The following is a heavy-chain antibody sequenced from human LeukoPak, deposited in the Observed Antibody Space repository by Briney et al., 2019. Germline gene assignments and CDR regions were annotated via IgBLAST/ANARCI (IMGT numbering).Heavy chain of an antibody. D-gene: IGHD3-10*01. CDR1: GGSISSYY. CDR3: ARDVLEYYYGSGSYYNRYYYYYYYMDV. CDR2: IYYSGST. J-gene: IGHJ6*03. Sequence: SETLSLTCTVSGGSISSYYWSWIRQPPGKGLEWIGYIYYSGSTNYNPSLKSRVTISIDTSKNQFSLKLSSVTAADTAVYYCARDVLEYYYGSGSYYNRYYYYYYYMDVWGKGTTVTISS. V-gene: IGHV4-59*01.